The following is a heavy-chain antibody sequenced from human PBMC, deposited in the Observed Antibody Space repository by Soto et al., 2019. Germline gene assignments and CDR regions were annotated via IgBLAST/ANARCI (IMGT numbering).Heavy chain of an antibody. J-gene: IGHJ4*02. Sequence: QVQLVESGGGVVQPGRSLRLSCAASGFSFNTYGFHWVRQAPSKGLEWVAVIWSDGNNKYYADSVKGRFTISRDSSGNTLYLKINSLRAEDTAVYYWAMIQVDTMMAIDSWGQGTLVTVS. CDR1: GFSFNTYG. V-gene: IGHV3-33*01. CDR3: AMIQVDTMMAIDS. CDR2: IWSDGNNK. D-gene: IGHD3-22*01.